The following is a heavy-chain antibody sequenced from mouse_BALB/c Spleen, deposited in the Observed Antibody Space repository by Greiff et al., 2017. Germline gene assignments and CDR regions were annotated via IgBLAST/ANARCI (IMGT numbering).Heavy chain of an antibody. CDR1: GYTFTSYW. CDR3: ASPLDLYYAMDY. J-gene: IGHJ4*01. Sequence: VQLQQSGAELAKPGASVKMSCKASGYTFTSYWMHWVKQRPGQGLEWIGYINPSTGYTEYNQKFKDKATLTADKSSSTAYMQLSSLTSEDSAVYYCASPLDLYYAMDYWGQGTSVTVSS. CDR2: INPSTGYT. V-gene: IGHV1-7*01.